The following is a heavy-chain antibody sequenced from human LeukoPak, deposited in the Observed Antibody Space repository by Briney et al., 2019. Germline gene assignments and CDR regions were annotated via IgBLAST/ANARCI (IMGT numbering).Heavy chain of an antibody. V-gene: IGHV4-61*01. Sequence: KPSETLSLTCTVSGGSVNSGSYYWNWIRQPPGMGLEWIGYIYYGGSTNYNPSLKSRVTISVDTSKNQFSLKLSSVTAADTAVYYCARAAYSGSYHSDYWGQGTLVTVSS. D-gene: IGHD1-26*01. CDR2: IYYGGST. CDR1: GGSVNSGSYY. CDR3: ARAAYSGSYHSDY. J-gene: IGHJ4*02.